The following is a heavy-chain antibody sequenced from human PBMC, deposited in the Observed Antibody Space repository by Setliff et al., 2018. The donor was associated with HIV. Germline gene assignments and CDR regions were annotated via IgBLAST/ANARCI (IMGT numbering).Heavy chain of an antibody. CDR3: ARDHKYYYDSSGLDY. CDR1: GGPITTSTYY. V-gene: IGHV4-39*07. J-gene: IGHJ4*02. D-gene: IGHD3-22*01. CDR2: IFYSGST. Sequence: SETLSLTCTVSGGPITTSTYYWGWIRQPPGKGLEWIGSIFYSGSTYYNPSVKSRVTISIDTSKNQFSLRLSSVTAADTAVYYCARDHKYYYDSSGLDYWGQGTLVTVSS.